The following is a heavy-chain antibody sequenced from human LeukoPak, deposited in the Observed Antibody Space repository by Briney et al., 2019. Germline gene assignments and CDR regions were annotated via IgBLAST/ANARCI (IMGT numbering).Heavy chain of an antibody. Sequence: SETLSLTCAVSGGSISSSNWWSWVRQPPGKGLEWIGEIYHSGSTNYNPSLKSRVTISVDKSKNQFSLKLSSVTAADTAVYYCARVRAENYNDSSGYYYGGFFDYWGQGTLVTVSS. V-gene: IGHV4-4*02. J-gene: IGHJ4*02. CDR1: GGSISSSNW. CDR3: ARVRAENYNDSSGYYYGGFFDY. D-gene: IGHD3-22*01. CDR2: IYHSGST.